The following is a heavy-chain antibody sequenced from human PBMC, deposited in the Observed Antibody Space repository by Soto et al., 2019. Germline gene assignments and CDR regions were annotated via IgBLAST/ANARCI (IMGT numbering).Heavy chain of an antibody. J-gene: IGHJ4*02. CDR3: ASYDFWSGYYFDY. D-gene: IGHD3-3*01. V-gene: IGHV4-30-2*01. Sequence: SETLSLTCAVSGGSISGGGYSWSWIRQPPGKGLEWIGYIYHSGSTYYNPSLKSRVTISVDRSKNQFSLKLSSVTAADTAVYYCASYDFWSGYYFDYWGQGTLVTVSS. CDR1: GGSISGGGYS. CDR2: IYHSGST.